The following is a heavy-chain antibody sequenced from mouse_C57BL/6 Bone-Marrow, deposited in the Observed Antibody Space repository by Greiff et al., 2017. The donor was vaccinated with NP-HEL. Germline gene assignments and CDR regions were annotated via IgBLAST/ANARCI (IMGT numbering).Heavy chain of an antibody. CDR1: GYTFTSYW. CDR3: ARTLRSYFDY. Sequence: QVQLQQPGAELVKPGASVKLSCKASGYTFTSYWMHWVKQRPGQGLEWIGMIHPNSGSTNSNEKFKSKATLPVDKSSSTAYMQLSSLTSEDSAVYYCARTLRSYFDYWGQGTTLTVSS. D-gene: IGHD1-1*01. V-gene: IGHV1-64*01. J-gene: IGHJ2*01. CDR2: IHPNSGST.